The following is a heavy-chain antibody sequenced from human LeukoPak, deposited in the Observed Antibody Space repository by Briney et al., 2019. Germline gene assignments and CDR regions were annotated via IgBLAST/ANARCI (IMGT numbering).Heavy chain of an antibody. CDR2: INHSGST. D-gene: IGHD5-18*01. Sequence: SETLSLTCAVYGGSFSGYYWSWIRQPPGKGLEWIGEINHSGSTNYNPSLKSRVTISVDTSKNQFSLKLSSVTAADTAVYYCARDLSRTLVDTAMAWGQGTLVTVSS. J-gene: IGHJ5*02. CDR1: GGSFSGYY. CDR3: ARDLSRTLVDTAMA. V-gene: IGHV4-34*01.